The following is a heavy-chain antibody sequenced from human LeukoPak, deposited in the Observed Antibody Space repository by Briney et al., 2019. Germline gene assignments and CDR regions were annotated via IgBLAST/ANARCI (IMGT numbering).Heavy chain of an antibody. J-gene: IGHJ4*02. CDR1: GGSFSGYY. D-gene: IGHD3-10*01. Sequence: SETLSITCGVYGGSFSGYYWSWIRQPPGKGLEWIGEINHSGSTNYNPSLKSRVTISVDTSKNQFSLKLSSVTAADTAVYYCARSKNVGYYYGSGSYYKNYFDYWGQGTLVTVSS. CDR2: INHSGST. CDR3: ARSKNVGYYYGSGSYYKNYFDY. V-gene: IGHV4-34*01.